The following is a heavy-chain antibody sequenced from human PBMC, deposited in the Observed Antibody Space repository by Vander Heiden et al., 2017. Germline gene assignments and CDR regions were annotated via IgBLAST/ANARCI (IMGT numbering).Heavy chain of an antibody. D-gene: IGHD2-21*02. V-gene: IGHV3-15*01. J-gene: IGHJ4*02. CDR2: IKSYPAGGTI. CDR1: GLTFYRAW. Sequence: EVQLVESGGDLVEAGGSHRLSCAASGLTFYRAWMNWVRQAPGKGLEWVARIKSYPAGGTIHYAAPVKGRFSISRDDSKNMLYLQMNSLKPEDTAVYYCTADLNGGDSDFFDYWGQGTLVTVSS. CDR3: TADLNGGDSDFFDY.